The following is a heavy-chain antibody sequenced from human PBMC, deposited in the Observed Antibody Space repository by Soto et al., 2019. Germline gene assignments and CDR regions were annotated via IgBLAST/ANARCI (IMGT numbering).Heavy chain of an antibody. V-gene: IGHV3-30*18. Sequence: GGSLRLSCAASGFTFSSYGMHWVRQAPGKGLEWVAVISYDGSNKYYADSVKGRFTISRDNSKNTLYLQMNSLRAEDTAVYYCAKDRTDDYSNYVFDYWGQGTLVTVSS. D-gene: IGHD4-4*01. CDR2: ISYDGSNK. CDR3: AKDRTDDYSNYVFDY. CDR1: GFTFSSYG. J-gene: IGHJ4*02.